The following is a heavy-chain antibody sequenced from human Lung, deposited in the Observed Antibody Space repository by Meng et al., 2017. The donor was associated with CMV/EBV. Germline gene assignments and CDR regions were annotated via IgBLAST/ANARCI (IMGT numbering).Heavy chain of an antibody. D-gene: IGHD3-22*01. V-gene: IGHV5-51*01. J-gene: IGHJ5*02. Sequence: ESXKISXKGSGYSFTSYWIGWVRQMPGKGLEWMGIIYPGDSDTRYSPSFQGQVTISADKSISTAYLQWSSLKASDTAMYYCARTVKYYYDSSVPDPWGQGXLVTVSS. CDR3: ARTVKYYYDSSVPDP. CDR1: GYSFTSYW. CDR2: IYPGDSDT.